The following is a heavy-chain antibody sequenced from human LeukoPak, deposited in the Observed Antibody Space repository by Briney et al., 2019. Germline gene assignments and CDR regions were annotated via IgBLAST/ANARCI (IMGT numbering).Heavy chain of an antibody. Sequence: GASVKVSCKASGYTLTSFHMHWVRQAPGQGLEWMGIINPSGGRTTYAQKFQGRVTMTRDTSTSTVYMELSSLRSEDTAVYYCAKEDGYSGDDYVSINYYDYYGMDVWDQGTTVTVSS. CDR2: INPSGGRT. D-gene: IGHD5-12*01. CDR1: GYTLTSFH. V-gene: IGHV1-46*01. J-gene: IGHJ6*02. CDR3: AKEDGYSGDDYVSINYYDYYGMDV.